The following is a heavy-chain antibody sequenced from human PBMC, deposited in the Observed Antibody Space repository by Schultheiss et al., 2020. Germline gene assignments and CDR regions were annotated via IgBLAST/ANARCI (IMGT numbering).Heavy chain of an antibody. Sequence: GSLRLSCAASGFTFSSYAMSWVRQAPGKGLEWVSAISGSGGSTYYADSVKGRFTISRDNSKNTLFLQMNSLRAEDTAIYYCAKGWGGYYFDSWGQGTLVNVSS. V-gene: IGHV3-23*01. D-gene: IGHD3-16*01. CDR2: ISGSGGST. CDR1: GFTFSSYA. J-gene: IGHJ4*02. CDR3: AKGWGGYYFDS.